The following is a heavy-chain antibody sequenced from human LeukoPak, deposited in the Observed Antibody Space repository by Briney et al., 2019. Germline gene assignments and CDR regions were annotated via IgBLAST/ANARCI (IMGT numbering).Heavy chain of an antibody. CDR3: ARVVTQPPYYYYYMDV. D-gene: IGHD5-18*01. Sequence: PSQTLSLTCTVSGGSISSGGYYWSWIRQHPGKGLEWIGYIYYSGSTYYNPSLKSRVTISVDTSKNQFSLKLSSVTTADTAVYYCARVVTQPPYYYYYMDVWGKGTTVTVSS. CDR1: GGSISSGGYY. J-gene: IGHJ6*03. CDR2: IYYSGST. V-gene: IGHV4-31*03.